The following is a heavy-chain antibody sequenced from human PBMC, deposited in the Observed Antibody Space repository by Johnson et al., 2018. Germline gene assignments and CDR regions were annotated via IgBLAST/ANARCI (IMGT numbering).Heavy chain of an antibody. CDR2: ITMQPTGYGT. D-gene: IGHD1-1*01. CDR3: AGIRDDFHY. V-gene: IGHV3-73*01. J-gene: IGHJ4*02. CDR1: GFTLSGSA. Sequence: VQLQESGGGLVQPGESLKVSCVGSGFTLSGSAMHWVRQAPGKGLEWVGRITMQPTGYGTLYAASLKGRFIISRDNSKNTVYLEMSRLKNEDTAVYYCAGIRDDFHYWGQGTRVTVSS.